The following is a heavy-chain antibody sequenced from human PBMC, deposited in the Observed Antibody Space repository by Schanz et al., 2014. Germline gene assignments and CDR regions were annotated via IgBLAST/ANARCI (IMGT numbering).Heavy chain of an antibody. CDR3: ARDTLWFGGINDAFDV. Sequence: QVQLVESGGGVVQPGRSLRLSCAVSGFTFSSYGMHWVRQAPGKGLEWVALISYDGSNKHYADSVKGRFTISRDNSKKALYGRMDRRGGGDTAMYCCARDTLWFGGINDAFDVWG. V-gene: IGHV3-30*03. CDR2: ISYDGSNK. D-gene: IGHD3-10*01. J-gene: IGHJ3*01. CDR1: GFTFSSYG.